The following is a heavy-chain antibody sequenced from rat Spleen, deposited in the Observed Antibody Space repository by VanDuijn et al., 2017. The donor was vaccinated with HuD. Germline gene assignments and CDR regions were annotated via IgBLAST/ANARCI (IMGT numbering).Heavy chain of an antibody. Sequence: EVQLVESGGGLVQPGRSLKLSCAASGFTFSNYDMAWVRQAPTEGLEWVASISPSGGSTYYRDSVKSRFTSSRDNAKSTLYLQMDSLRSEDTATYYGARRPYGYTDYFDYWGQGVMVPVSS. CDR3: ARRPYGYTDYFDY. V-gene: IGHV5S23*01. CDR2: ISPSGGST. J-gene: IGHJ2*01. CDR1: GFTFSNYD. D-gene: IGHD1-11*01.